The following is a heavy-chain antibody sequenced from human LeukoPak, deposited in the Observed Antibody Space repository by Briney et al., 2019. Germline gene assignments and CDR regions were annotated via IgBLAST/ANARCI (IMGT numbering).Heavy chain of an antibody. CDR3: ARAQYSGYDWGVDY. CDR1: GYTFTGYY. J-gene: IGHJ4*02. D-gene: IGHD5-12*01. CDR2: INPNSGGT. V-gene: IGHV1-2*02. Sequence: ASVKVSCKASGYTFTGYYMHWVRQAPGQGLEWMGWINPNSGGTNYAQKFQGRVTMTRDTSISTAYMELSGLRSDDTAVYYCARAQYSGYDWGVDYWGQGTLVTVSS.